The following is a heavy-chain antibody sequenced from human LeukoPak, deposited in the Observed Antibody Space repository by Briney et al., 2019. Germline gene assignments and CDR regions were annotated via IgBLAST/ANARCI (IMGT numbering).Heavy chain of an antibody. CDR3: GKDLGVGGAWAYGVYLDL. D-gene: IGHD3-16*01. J-gene: IGHJ2*01. V-gene: IGHV3-7*01. Sequence: PGGSLRLSCAASRFTFSDYYMTWVRQAPGTGLEWVSNIKGDGSAKNYVDSVKGRFTISRDNAKNSLYLLLNSLTAEDTAVYYCGKDLGVGGAWAYGVYLDLWSRGTVVTVSS. CDR1: RFTFSDYY. CDR2: IKGDGSAK.